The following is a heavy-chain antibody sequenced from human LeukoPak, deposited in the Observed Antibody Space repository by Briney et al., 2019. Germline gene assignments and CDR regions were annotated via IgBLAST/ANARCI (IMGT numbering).Heavy chain of an antibody. D-gene: IGHD6-13*01. CDR2: ISSSGSTI. V-gene: IGHV3-48*03. CDR1: GFTFSSFA. CDR3: ARGTWQQLVVDAFDI. J-gene: IGHJ3*02. Sequence: QPGGSLRLSCAASGFTFSSFAMHWVRQAPGKGLEWVSYISSSGSTIYYADSVKGRFTISRDNAKNSLYLQMNSLRAEDTAVYYCARGTWQQLVVDAFDIWGQGTMVTVSS.